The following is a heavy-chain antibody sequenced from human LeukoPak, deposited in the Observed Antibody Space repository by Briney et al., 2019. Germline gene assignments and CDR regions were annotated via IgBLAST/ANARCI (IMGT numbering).Heavy chain of an antibody. CDR1: GGSISSYY. V-gene: IGHV4-59*12. Sequence: SETLSLTCTVSGGSISSYYWSWIRQPPGKGLEWIGYIYYSGSTNYNPSLKSRVTISVDTSKNQFSLKLSSVTAADTAVYYCAREAEGLGYCSSTSCPAPYYMDVWGKGTTVTVSS. D-gene: IGHD2-2*01. CDR3: AREAEGLGYCSSTSCPAPYYMDV. J-gene: IGHJ6*03. CDR2: IYYSGST.